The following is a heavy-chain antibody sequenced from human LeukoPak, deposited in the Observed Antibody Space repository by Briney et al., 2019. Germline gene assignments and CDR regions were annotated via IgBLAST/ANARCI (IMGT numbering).Heavy chain of an antibody. J-gene: IGHJ5*02. V-gene: IGHV3-21*01. CDR2: ISSSSSYI. CDR1: GFTFSSYS. D-gene: IGHD4-17*01. CDR3: AKDRDSNDYGDHGWFDP. Sequence: PGGSLRLSCAASGFTFSSYSMNWVRQAPGKGLEWVSFISSSSSYIYYADSVKGRFTISRDNAKNSLYLQMNSLRAEDTAVYYCAKDRDSNDYGDHGWFDPWGQGTLVTVSS.